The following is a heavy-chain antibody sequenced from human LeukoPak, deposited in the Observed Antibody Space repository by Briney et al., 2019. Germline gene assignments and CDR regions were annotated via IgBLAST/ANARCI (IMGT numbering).Heavy chain of an antibody. J-gene: IGHJ5*02. D-gene: IGHD1-26*01. CDR3: ASHVAVGENA. Sequence: PAETLSLTCSVSGGSISNYYWSWIRQPPGQGLEWIGYIYYTGSTTYNPSLKSRVTIPVDTSKNQFSLKLTSVTAADTAVYYCASHVAVGENAWGRGPLVTVFS. CDR2: IYYTGST. CDR1: GGSISNYY. V-gene: IGHV4-59*12.